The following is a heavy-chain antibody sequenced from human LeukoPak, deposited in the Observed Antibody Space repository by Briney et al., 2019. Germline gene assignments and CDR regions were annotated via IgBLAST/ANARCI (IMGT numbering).Heavy chain of an antibody. J-gene: IGHJ6*04. V-gene: IGHV3-30*18. CDR2: ISYDGSNK. CDR3: AKSGYSSGWPYYYGMDV. CDR1: GFTFSSYG. D-gene: IGHD6-19*01. Sequence: PGGSLRLSCAASGFTFSSYGMHWVGQAPGKGLEWVAVISYDGSNKYYADSVKGRFTISRDNSKNTLYLQMNSLRAEDTAVYYCAKSGYSSGWPYYYGMDVWGKGTTVTVSS.